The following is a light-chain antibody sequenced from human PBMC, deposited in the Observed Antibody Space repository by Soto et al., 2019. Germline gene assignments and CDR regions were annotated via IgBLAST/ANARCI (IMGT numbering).Light chain of an antibody. CDR3: QQSYSTPYT. Sequence: DIQMTQSPSSLSASVGDRVTITCRASRSITTHLNWYQQKPGKAPKLLIYAASSLQSGVPSRFSGSGSGTDFTLTISSLQPEDIATYYCQQSYSTPYTFGQGTKLQIK. CDR1: RSITTH. V-gene: IGKV1-39*01. J-gene: IGKJ2*01. CDR2: AAS.